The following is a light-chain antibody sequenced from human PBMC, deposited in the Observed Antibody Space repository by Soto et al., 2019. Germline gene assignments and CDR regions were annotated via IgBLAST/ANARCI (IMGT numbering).Light chain of an antibody. V-gene: IGKV3-20*01. CDR2: GAS. CDR3: QQYDTSPPVT. Sequence: EIVLTQSPGTLSLSPGERATLSCRASQSVNSNYLAWYQQKPGQAPRLLIYGASSRATGVPDRFTGSGSGTDFPLIINRLEPEDFAVYYFQQYDTSPPVTFGPGTKVDTK. CDR1: QSVNSNY. J-gene: IGKJ3*01.